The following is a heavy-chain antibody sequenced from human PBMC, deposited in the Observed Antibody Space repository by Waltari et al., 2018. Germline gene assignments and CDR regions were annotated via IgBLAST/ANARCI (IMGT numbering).Heavy chain of an antibody. V-gene: IGHV3-7*01. CDR1: GFTFSPSW. J-gene: IGHJ4*02. Sequence: EVQLVESGGGLVQPGGSMRLSCAASGFTFSPSWMTWGRQAPGKGLEWVASIKQDGSEKYYVDSVKGRFTISRDNAKNSLYLQMNSLRDEDTAVYYCARGLSIRAMTMVVTIDYWGQGTLVTVSS. D-gene: IGHD4-17*01. CDR3: ARGLSIRAMTMVVTIDY. CDR2: IKQDGSEK.